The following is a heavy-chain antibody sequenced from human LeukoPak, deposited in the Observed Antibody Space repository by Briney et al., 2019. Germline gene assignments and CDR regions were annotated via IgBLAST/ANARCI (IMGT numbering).Heavy chain of an antibody. V-gene: IGHV3-23*01. CDR1: GFTFSAYV. CDR3: AKTTGGTYKGYFDC. CDR2: IIASGGNT. J-gene: IGHJ4*02. Sequence: PGGSLRLSCTASGFTFSAYVMTWVRQAPGKGLEWVSSIIASGGNTYYSGSVKGRFTISRDSSDNTLYLQMSSLRPEDTAIYYCAKTTGGTYKGYFDCWGQGTLVTVSS. D-gene: IGHD1-26*01.